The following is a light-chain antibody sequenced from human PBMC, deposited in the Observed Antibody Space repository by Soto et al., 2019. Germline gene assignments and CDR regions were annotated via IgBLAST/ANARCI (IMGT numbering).Light chain of an antibody. CDR1: RSDVGTSNS. CDR2: EVS. V-gene: IGLV2-14*01. CDR3: CSYTSSATLV. Sequence: QSVLTQPASVSGSPGQSITISCTGTRSDVGTSNSVSWYQQHAGKAPKLMIYEVSNRPSGVSNRFSGSKSVYTASLTISGFQAEDEADYYCCSYTSSATLVFGGGTKVTVL. J-gene: IGLJ2*01.